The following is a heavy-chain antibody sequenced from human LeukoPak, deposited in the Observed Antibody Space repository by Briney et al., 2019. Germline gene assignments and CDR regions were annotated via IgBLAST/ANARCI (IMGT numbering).Heavy chain of an antibody. V-gene: IGHV3-74*01. D-gene: IGHD2-2*01. CDR1: GFTFSNNW. Sequence: GGSLRLSCVVSGFTFSNNWMHWVRQAPGKGLVWVSQINSDGTSTNYADSVKGRFTISRDNAKNTLYLQMNSLRAEDTAVYYCARTEYCSPTSCKYASFWGQGTMVTVSS. CDR2: INSDGTST. CDR3: ARTEYCSPTSCKYASF. J-gene: IGHJ3*01.